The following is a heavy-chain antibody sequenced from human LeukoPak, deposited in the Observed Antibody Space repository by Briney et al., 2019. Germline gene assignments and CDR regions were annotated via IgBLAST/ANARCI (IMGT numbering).Heavy chain of an antibody. J-gene: IGHJ3*02. D-gene: IGHD3-10*01. V-gene: IGHV3-7*03. CDR1: GFTFTTYW. CDR3: AKDLLWFGEFVFDI. Sequence: GGSLRLSCAASGFTFTTYWMGWVRQAPGKGLEWVANINQDGSEKYYVDSVKGRFTISRDNAKNSLYLQMNSLRAEDTAVYYCAKDLLWFGEFVFDIWGQGTMVTVSS. CDR2: INQDGSEK.